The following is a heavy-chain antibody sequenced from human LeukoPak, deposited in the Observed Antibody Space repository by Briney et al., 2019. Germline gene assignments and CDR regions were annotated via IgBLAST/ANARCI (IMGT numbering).Heavy chain of an antibody. Sequence: GGSLRLSCAASGFTVSSNYMSWVRQAPGKGLEWVSAISGSGGSRNYADSVKGRFAISRDNSKNTLYLQMNSLRAEDTAEYYCAKGHYDNGDYYYFDYWGQGTLVTVSS. CDR3: AKGHYDNGDYYYFDY. V-gene: IGHV3-23*01. CDR1: GFTVSSNY. CDR2: ISGSGGSR. D-gene: IGHD3-22*01. J-gene: IGHJ4*02.